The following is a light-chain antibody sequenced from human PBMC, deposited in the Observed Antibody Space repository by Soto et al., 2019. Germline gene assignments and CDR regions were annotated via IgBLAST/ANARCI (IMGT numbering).Light chain of an antibody. CDR2: GNS. V-gene: IGLV1-40*01. CDR3: QSYDSSLSGYV. Sequence: QLVLTQPPSVSGAPGQRLTISCTGSSSNIGSPFDVQWYQQLPGTAPKLLIYGNSNRPSGVPDRFSASKSGTSASLAITGLRADDEADYYCQSYDSSLSGYVFGTGTKLTVL. J-gene: IGLJ1*01. CDR1: SSNIGSPFD.